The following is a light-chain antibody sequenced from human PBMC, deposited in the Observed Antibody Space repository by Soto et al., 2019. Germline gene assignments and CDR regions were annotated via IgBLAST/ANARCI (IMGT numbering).Light chain of an antibody. J-gene: IGLJ3*02. CDR2: SIN. V-gene: IGLV8-61*01. CDR1: SGSVATSNH. Sequence: QAVVTQEPSFSVSPGGTVTLTCGLSSGSVATSNHPNWYQQTPGQPPRTLIYSINSRSSGVPDRFSGSIVGNKAALTITGAQADDECDYHCVLYMGSGIWVFGGGTKVTVL. CDR3: VLYMGSGIWV.